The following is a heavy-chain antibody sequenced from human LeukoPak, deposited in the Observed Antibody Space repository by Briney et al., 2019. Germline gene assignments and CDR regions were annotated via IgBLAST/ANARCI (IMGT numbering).Heavy chain of an antibody. V-gene: IGHV4-61*02. Sequence: PSETLSLTCTVSGGSISSSAYHWSWIRQPAGKGLEWIGRIYTSGSTNYNPSLKSRATMSVDTSKNQFSLKLSSVTAADTAVYYCARELSSSGYSYIDYWGQGTLVTVSS. CDR1: GGSISSSAYH. CDR3: ARELSSSGYSYIDY. D-gene: IGHD3-22*01. J-gene: IGHJ4*02. CDR2: IYTSGST.